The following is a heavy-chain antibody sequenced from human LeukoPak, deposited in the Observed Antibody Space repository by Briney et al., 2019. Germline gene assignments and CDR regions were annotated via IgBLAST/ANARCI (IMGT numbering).Heavy chain of an antibody. Sequence: GGSLRLSCAASGVTFSSYGMHWVRQAPGKGLEWVAFIRYDGSNKYYADSVKGRFTISRDNSKNTLYLQMNSLRAEDTAVYYCAKDGMIVVGRSYYFDYWGQGTLVTVSP. CDR2: IRYDGSNK. CDR1: GVTFSSYG. V-gene: IGHV3-30*02. D-gene: IGHD3-22*01. CDR3: AKDGMIVVGRSYYFDY. J-gene: IGHJ4*02.